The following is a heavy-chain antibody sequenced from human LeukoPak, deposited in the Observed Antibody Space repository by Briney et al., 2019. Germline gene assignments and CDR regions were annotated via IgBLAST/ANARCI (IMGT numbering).Heavy chain of an antibody. CDR1: GYTFTSYG. V-gene: IGHV1-18*01. CDR3: ARDSDCSGGSCYVNWFDP. Sequence: ASVKVSCKASGYTFTSYGINWVRQAPGQGLEWMGWISAYNGNTNYAQKLQGRVTMTTDTSTSTAYMELRSLRSDDTAVYYCARDSDCSGGSCYVNWFDPWGQGTLVTVSS. CDR2: ISAYNGNT. J-gene: IGHJ5*02. D-gene: IGHD2-15*01.